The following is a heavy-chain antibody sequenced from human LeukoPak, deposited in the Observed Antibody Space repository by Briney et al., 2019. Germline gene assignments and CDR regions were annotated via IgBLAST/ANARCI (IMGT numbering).Heavy chain of an antibody. V-gene: IGHV1-3*01. Sequence: ASVKVSCKASGYTFTSYAMHWVRQAPGQRLEWMGWINAGNGNTKYSQKFQGRVTMTRDTSTSTVYMELSSLRSEDTAVYYCARDNDSSGYYPSANWFDPWGQGTLVTVPS. CDR3: ARDNDSSGYYPSANWFDP. D-gene: IGHD3-22*01. J-gene: IGHJ5*02. CDR1: GYTFTSYA. CDR2: INAGNGNT.